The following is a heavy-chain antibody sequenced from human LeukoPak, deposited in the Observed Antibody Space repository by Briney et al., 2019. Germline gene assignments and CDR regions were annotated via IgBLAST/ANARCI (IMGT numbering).Heavy chain of an antibody. CDR3: ARDSSSWYYFDY. CDR2: IKQDGSEK. V-gene: IGHV3-7*01. D-gene: IGHD6-13*01. CDR1: GFTFSCYW. Sequence: GGSLRLSCAASGFTFSCYWMSWVRQAPGKGLEWVANIKQDGSEKYYVDSVKGRFTISRDNAKNSLYLQMNSLRAEDTAVYYCARDSSSWYYFDYWGQGTLVTVSS. J-gene: IGHJ4*02.